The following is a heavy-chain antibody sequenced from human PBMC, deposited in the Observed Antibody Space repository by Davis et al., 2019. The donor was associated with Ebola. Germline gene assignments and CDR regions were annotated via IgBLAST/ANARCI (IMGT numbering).Heavy chain of an antibody. V-gene: IGHV3-73*01. CDR2: IRSKANSYAT. Sequence: GESLKISCAASGFTFSGSAMHWVRQASGKGLEWVGRIRSKANSYATAYAASVKGRFTISRDDSKNTAYLQMNSLRVEDTAVYYCARKVQNWGQGTLVTVSS. D-gene: IGHD1-1*01. CDR1: GFTFSGSA. J-gene: IGHJ4*02. CDR3: ARKVQN.